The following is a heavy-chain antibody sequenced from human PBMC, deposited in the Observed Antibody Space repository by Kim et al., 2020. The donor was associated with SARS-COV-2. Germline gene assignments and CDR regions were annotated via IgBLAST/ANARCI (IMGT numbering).Heavy chain of an antibody. J-gene: IGHJ4*02. D-gene: IGHD6-19*01. V-gene: IGHV3-11*05. Sequence: DCVKGPSTISRDNAKNSLYLQMNSLRAEDTAVYYCARALGYSSGWYSGYWGQGTLVTVSS. CDR3: ARALGYSSGWYSGY.